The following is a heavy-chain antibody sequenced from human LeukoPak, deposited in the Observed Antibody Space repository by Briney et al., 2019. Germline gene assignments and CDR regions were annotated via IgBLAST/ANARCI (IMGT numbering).Heavy chain of an antibody. V-gene: IGHV4-59*01. CDR1: GGSISSYY. J-gene: IGHJ4*02. CDR2: IYYSGST. D-gene: IGHD6-19*01. CDR3: ARTRSGWFLFDY. Sequence: SETLSLTCTVSGGSISSYYWSWIRQPPGKGLEWIGYIYYSGSTNYNPSLKSRVTISVDTSKNQFSLKLSSVTAADTAVYYCARTRSGWFLFDYWGQGTLVTVSS.